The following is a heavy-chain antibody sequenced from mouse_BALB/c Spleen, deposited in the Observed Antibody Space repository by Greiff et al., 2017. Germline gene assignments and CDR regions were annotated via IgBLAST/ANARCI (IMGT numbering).Heavy chain of an antibody. D-gene: IGHD1-1*01. CDR3: ARESSYYAMDY. Sequence: EVHLVESGGGLVQPGGSRKLSCAASGFTFSDYGMAWVRQAPGKGPEWVAFISNLAYSIYYADTVTGRFTISRENAKNTLYLEMSSLRSEDTAMYYCARESSYYAMDYWGQGTSVTVSS. J-gene: IGHJ4*01. CDR2: ISNLAYSI. CDR1: GFTFSDYG. V-gene: IGHV5-15*02.